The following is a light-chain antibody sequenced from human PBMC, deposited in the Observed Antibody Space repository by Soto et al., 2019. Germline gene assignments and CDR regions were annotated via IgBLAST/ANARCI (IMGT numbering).Light chain of an antibody. CDR1: QGIRSA. CDR2: SAS. J-gene: IGKJ4*01. Sequence: DIQLTQSPSILSASVGDRVTINCRASQGIRSALAWYQHTPGKAPKLLIYSASTLLNGVPSRFSGSGSGTEFTLTISSLQPEDFATYYCQQLNSYPLTFGGGTKVEIK. CDR3: QQLNSYPLT. V-gene: IGKV1-9*01.